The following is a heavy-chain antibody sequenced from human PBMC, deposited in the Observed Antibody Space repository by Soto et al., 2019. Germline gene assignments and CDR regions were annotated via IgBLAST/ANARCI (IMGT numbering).Heavy chain of an antibody. CDR2: ISDDGTNK. J-gene: IGHJ4*02. V-gene: IGHV3-30-3*01. Sequence: QVQLEESGGGVVQPGRSLRLSCKGSGSTFSSYAIQWVRQAPGKGLEWVAAISDDGTNKHTADSVKGRFTISRDNSRNTVYLQVNSLRVEDTAVYYCVRRLTTTVTAMGYWGQGTPVTVSS. CDR1: GSTFSSYA. D-gene: IGHD4-17*01. CDR3: VRRLTTTVTAMGY.